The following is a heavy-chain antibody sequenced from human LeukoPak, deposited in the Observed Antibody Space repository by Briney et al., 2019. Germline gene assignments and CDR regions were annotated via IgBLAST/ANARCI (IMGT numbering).Heavy chain of an antibody. CDR2: IYSSGNT. V-gene: IGHV4-4*07. CDR1: GGSISVYY. CDR3: ARNLRYCSGSTCYSGFDY. J-gene: IGHJ4*02. Sequence: PSETLSLTCTVSGGSISVYYWSWIRQPAGKELEWIGHIYSSGNTNYNPSLKSRVTISVDKSKTQFSLQLSSVTAADTAVYYCARNLRYCSGSTCYSGFDYWGQGILVTVSS. D-gene: IGHD2-15*01.